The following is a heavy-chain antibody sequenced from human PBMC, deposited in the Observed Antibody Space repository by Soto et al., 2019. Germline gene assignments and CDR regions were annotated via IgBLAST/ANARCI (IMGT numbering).Heavy chain of an antibody. J-gene: IGHJ6*03. CDR3: ARLLNNYYYYYMDV. D-gene: IGHD2-8*02. CDR1: GFTFSSYS. V-gene: IGHV3-21*01. Sequence: EVQLVESGGGLVKPGGSLRLSCAASGFTFSSYSMNWVRQAPGKGLEWVSSISSSSSYISYADSVKGRFTISRDNAKNSLYLQMNSLRAEDTAVYYCARLLNNYYYYYMDVWGKGTTVTVSS. CDR2: ISSSSSYI.